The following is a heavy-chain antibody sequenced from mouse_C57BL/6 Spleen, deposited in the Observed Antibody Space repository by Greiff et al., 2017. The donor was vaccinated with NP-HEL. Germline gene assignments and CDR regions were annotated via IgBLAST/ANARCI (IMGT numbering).Heavy chain of an antibody. CDR3: ARYYSNLYYFDY. CDR1: GFTFSSYA. D-gene: IGHD2-5*01. J-gene: IGHJ2*01. Sequence: EVHLVESGGGLVKPGGSLKLSCAASGFTFSSYAMSWVRQTPEKRLEWVATISDGGSYTYYPDNVKGRFTISRDNAKNNLYLQMSHLKSEDTAMHYCARYYSNLYYFDYWGQGTTLTVSS. V-gene: IGHV5-4*01. CDR2: ISDGGSYT.